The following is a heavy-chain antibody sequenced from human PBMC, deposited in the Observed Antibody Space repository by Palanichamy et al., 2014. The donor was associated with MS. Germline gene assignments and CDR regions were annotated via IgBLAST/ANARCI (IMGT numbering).Heavy chain of an antibody. CDR3: ARDSTAAAFGAFDM. V-gene: IGHV3-66*01. J-gene: IGHJ3*02. Sequence: EVQLVESGGDLVQPGGSLRLSCAASGFSVSTNYMTWVRQAPGKGLEWVSVIYIGGNTYYADSVKGRFTISRDNSRNTVSLHMNSLRAEDTAVYYCARDSTAAAFGAFDMWGQGTMVTVSS. CDR1: GFSVSTNY. D-gene: IGHD6-13*01. CDR2: IYIGGNT.